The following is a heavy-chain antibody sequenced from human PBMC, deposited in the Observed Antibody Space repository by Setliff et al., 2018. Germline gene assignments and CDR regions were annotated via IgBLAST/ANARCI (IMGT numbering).Heavy chain of an antibody. CDR3: ARDSSSGGVDY. CDR1: GYSISSGYI. D-gene: IGHD6-13*01. Sequence: PSETLSLTCTVSGYSISSGYIWGWIRQPPGKGLEWVGNIGHTGSINYNPSLKSRLTISRDTSKNQVYLKLSSVTAADTAVYYCARDSSSGGVDYWGQGTLVTVSS. J-gene: IGHJ4*02. CDR2: IGHTGSI. V-gene: IGHV4-38-2*02.